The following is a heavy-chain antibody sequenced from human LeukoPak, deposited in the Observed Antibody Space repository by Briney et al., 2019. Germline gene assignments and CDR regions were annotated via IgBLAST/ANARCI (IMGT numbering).Heavy chain of an antibody. Sequence: GGSLRLSCAASGFTFSSYAMHWVRQAPGKGLEWVAVVSYDGSNKYYADSVKGRFTISRDNSKNTLYLQMNSLRAEDTAVYYCATSIAAAGTGYFDYWGQGTLVTVSS. CDR3: ATSIAAAGTGYFDY. J-gene: IGHJ4*02. CDR2: VSYDGSNK. V-gene: IGHV3-30*04. CDR1: GFTFSSYA. D-gene: IGHD6-13*01.